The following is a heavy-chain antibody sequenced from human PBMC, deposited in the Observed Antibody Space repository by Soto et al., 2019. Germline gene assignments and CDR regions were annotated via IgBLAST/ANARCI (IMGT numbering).Heavy chain of an antibody. D-gene: IGHD1-1*01. Sequence: LSLTCTVSADSSTISNSYWGWLRQPPGKGLQWIGSSSYDGGTFYNPSLKGRVAISVDTSKKQSSLQVTSVTAADTAVYYCARHRIEVVWRGFDFWGQGSPVTVSS. CDR2: SSYDGGT. CDR1: ADSSTISNSY. V-gene: IGHV4-39*01. J-gene: IGHJ4*02. CDR3: ARHRIEVVWRGFDF.